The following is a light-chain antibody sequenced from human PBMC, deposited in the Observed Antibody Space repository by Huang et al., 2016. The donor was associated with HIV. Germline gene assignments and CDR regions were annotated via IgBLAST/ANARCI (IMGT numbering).Light chain of an antibody. Sequence: DVVMTQSPLSLPVTLGQPASISCRSSQSLVHSDGNTYLNWFQQRTGQSPRRLIYNVSNRDSGVPDRFTGSGSGTDFTLKISRVEAEDVGVYYCMQGTHWSYTFGQGTKLEIK. V-gene: IGKV2-30*02. CDR3: MQGTHWSYT. CDR2: NVS. J-gene: IGKJ2*01. CDR1: QSLVHSDGNTY.